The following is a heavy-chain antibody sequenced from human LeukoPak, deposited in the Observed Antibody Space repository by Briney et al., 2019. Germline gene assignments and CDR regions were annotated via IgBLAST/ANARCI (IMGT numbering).Heavy chain of an antibody. CDR3: AKRPPHDNLASSPFDY. CDR1: GFTVSSTY. V-gene: IGHV3-23*01. Sequence: PGGSLRLSCAASGFTVSSTYMSWVRQAPGMGLEWVSTVSDTSGNTYYTDSVKGRFTISRDNSKNTLYLQMNSLRAEDTAIYYCAKRPPHDNLASSPFDYWGQGTLVTVSS. CDR2: VSDTSGNT. D-gene: IGHD1-14*01. J-gene: IGHJ4*02.